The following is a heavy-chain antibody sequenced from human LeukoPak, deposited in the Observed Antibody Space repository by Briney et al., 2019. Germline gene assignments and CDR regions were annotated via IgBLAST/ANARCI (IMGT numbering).Heavy chain of an antibody. CDR1: GLTFSSYG. Sequence: GGSLRLSCAASGLTFSSYGMHWVRQAPGKGLEWVAFIRYDGSNKYYADSVKGRFTISRDNSKNTLYLQMNSLRAEDTAVYYCAKDNAESYYDILTGYYTPRGYFDCWGQGTLVTVSS. D-gene: IGHD3-9*01. J-gene: IGHJ4*02. CDR2: IRYDGSNK. CDR3: AKDNAESYYDILTGYYTPRGYFDC. V-gene: IGHV3-30*02.